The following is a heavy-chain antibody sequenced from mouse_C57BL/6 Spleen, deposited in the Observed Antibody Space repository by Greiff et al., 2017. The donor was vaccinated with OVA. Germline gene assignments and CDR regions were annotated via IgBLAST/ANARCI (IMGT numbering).Heavy chain of an antibody. CDR3: ARQESYTYYFDY. V-gene: IGHV1-22*01. CDR1: GYTFTDYN. Sequence: VQLQQSGPELVKPGASVKLSCKASGYTFTDYNMHWVKQSHGKSLEWIGYINPNNGGTSYKQKFKGKATLTVDKSSSTAYMELRSLTSEDSAVYYCARQESYTYYFDYWGQGTTLTVSS. J-gene: IGHJ2*01. CDR2: INPNNGGT.